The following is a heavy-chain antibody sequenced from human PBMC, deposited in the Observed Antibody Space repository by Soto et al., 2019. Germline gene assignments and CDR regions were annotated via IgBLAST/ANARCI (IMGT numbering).Heavy chain of an antibody. CDR3: ARAQRIDFWSGYYRAHFDY. V-gene: IGHV4-31*03. CDR2: IYYSGST. D-gene: IGHD3-3*01. CDR1: GGSISSGGYY. Sequence: TLSLTCTVSGGSISSGGYYWSWIRQHPGKGLEWIGYIYYSGSTYYNPSLKSRVTISVDTSKNQFSLKLSSVTAADTAVYYCARAQRIDFWSGYYRAHFDYWGQGTLVTVSS. J-gene: IGHJ4*02.